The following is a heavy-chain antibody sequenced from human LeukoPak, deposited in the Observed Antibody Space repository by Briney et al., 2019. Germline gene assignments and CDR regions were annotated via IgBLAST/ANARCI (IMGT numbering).Heavy chain of an antibody. Sequence: GGSLRLSCAASGFTVSSNYMSWVRQAPGKGLEWVSVIYSGGSTYYADSVKGRFTISRDNSKNTLYLQMNSLRAEDAAVYYCARDGPNQDAFDIWGQGTMVTVSS. CDR1: GFTVSSNY. D-gene: IGHD2-8*01. J-gene: IGHJ3*02. V-gene: IGHV3-66*02. CDR3: ARDGPNQDAFDI. CDR2: IYSGGST.